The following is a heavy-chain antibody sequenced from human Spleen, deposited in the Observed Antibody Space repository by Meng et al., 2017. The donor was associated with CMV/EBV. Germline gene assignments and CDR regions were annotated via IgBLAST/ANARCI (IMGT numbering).Heavy chain of an antibody. J-gene: IGHJ5*02. CDR3: ATVAYCGGDCYRIHPLYDH. D-gene: IGHD2-21*01. CDR2: ISSYNTNT. CDR1: GHSFNSYA. V-gene: IGHV1-18*01. Sequence: ASVQVSCKVAGHSFNSYAITWVRQAPGQGLEWVGWISSYNTNTNYAQKLQGRVTLTTDTSTSIASMELRRLRSDDTAVYYCATVAYCGGDCYRIHPLYDHWGQGTLVTVSS.